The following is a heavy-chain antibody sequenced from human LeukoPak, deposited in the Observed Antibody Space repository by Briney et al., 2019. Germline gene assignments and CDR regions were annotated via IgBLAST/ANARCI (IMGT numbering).Heavy chain of an antibody. V-gene: IGHV4-39*01. CDR2: IYYSGST. CDR3: ASFTSGEGYDSSGYYYFDY. J-gene: IGHJ4*02. D-gene: IGHD3-22*01. Sequence: SETLSLTCTVSGCSISSSSYYWGWIRQPPGKGLEWIGSIYYSGSTYYNPSLKSRVTISVDTSKNQFSLKLSSVTAADTAVYYCASFTSGEGYDSSGYYYFDYWGQGTLVTASS. CDR1: GCSISSSSYY.